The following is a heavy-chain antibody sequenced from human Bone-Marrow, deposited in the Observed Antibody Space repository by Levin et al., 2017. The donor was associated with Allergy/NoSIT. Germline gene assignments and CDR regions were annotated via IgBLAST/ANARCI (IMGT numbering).Heavy chain of an antibody. CDR1: GGSISSGGYY. CDR3: ARGDFMVRGGWFDP. D-gene: IGHD3-10*01. CDR2: IYYSGST. V-gene: IGHV4-31*03. J-gene: IGHJ5*02. Sequence: PSETLSLTCTVSGGSISSGGYYWSWIRQHPGKGLEWIGYIYYSGSTYYNPSLKSRVTISVDTSKNQFSLKLSSVTAADTAVYYCARGDFMVRGGWFDPWGQGTLVTVSS.